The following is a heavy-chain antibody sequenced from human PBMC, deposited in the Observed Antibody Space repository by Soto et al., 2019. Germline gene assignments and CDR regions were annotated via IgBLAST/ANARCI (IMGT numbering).Heavy chain of an antibody. D-gene: IGHD2-21*01. J-gene: IGHJ6*02. CDR1: GYRFTNYW. CDR3: ARQGVVPSGHANMDL. CDR2: IDPSDSYT. V-gene: IGHV5-10-1*01. Sequence: LGESLKISCQGSGYRFTNYWISWVRQMPGKGLEWLGRIDPSDSYTNYSSSFQGHVTISVDRSVTTVYLQWTSLKASDTARYYCARQGVVPSGHANMDLWGQGTTVTVSS.